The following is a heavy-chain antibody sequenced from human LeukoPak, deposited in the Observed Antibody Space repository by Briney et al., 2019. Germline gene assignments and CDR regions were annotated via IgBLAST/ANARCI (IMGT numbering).Heavy chain of an antibody. CDR2: ISYDGSNK. V-gene: IGHV3-30*04. Sequence: GGSLRLSCAASGFTFSSYAMHWVRQAPAKGLEWVAVISYDGSNKYYADSVKGRFTISRDNSKNTLYLQMNSLRAEDTAVYYCARDKVDFWSGYPYYYYGMDVWGQGTTVTVSS. J-gene: IGHJ6*02. D-gene: IGHD3-3*01. CDR3: ARDKVDFWSGYPYYYYGMDV. CDR1: GFTFSSYA.